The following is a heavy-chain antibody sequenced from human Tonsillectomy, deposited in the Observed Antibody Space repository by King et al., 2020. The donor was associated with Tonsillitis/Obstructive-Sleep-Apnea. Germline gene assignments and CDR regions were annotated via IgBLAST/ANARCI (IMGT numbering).Heavy chain of an antibody. Sequence: VQLVESGGGLVQPGGSLRLSCAASGFTFSSSWMCWVRQAPGKGLEWVANIKEDGSEEYYIDSVKGRFTISRDNAKNSLYLHMNSLRAEDTAVYYCAREVGSHWGQGTLVTVSS. J-gene: IGHJ4*02. D-gene: IGHD2-2*01. CDR3: AREVGSH. CDR2: IKEDGSEE. CDR1: GFTFSSSW. V-gene: IGHV3-7*01.